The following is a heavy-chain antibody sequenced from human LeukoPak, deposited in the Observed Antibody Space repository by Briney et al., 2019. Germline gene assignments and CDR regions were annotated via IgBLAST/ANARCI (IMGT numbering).Heavy chain of an antibody. V-gene: IGHV1-18*01. D-gene: IGHD3-10*01. J-gene: IGHJ6*03. CDR2: VSAYNGNT. CDR3: ARPRFAYYRLSGADYYYMDV. Sequence: ASVKVSCKASGYTFTSYGISWVRQAPGQGLEWMGWVSAYNGNTNYAQKFQGRVRITADKSTSTAYMELSSLRSEATAVYDCARPRFAYYRLSGADYYYMDVWGKGTTVTVSS. CDR1: GYTFTSYG.